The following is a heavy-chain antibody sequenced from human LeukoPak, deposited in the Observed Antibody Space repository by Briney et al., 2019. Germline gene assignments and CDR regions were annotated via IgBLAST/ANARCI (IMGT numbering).Heavy chain of an antibody. V-gene: IGHV3-23*01. CDR1: GFTFSSYA. D-gene: IGHD6-19*01. CDR3: ASLRSPKQWLIRLNDDY. Sequence: PGGSLRLSCAASGFTFSSYAMSWVRQAPGKGLEWVSAISGSGGSTYYADSVKGRFTISRDNAKNSLYLQMNSLRAEDTAVYYCASLRSPKQWLIRLNDDYWGQGTLVTVSS. J-gene: IGHJ4*02. CDR2: ISGSGGST.